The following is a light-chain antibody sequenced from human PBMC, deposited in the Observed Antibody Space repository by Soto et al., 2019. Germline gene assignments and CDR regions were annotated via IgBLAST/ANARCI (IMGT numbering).Light chain of an antibody. CDR2: STS. J-gene: IGLJ3*02. Sequence: VVTQEPSFSVSPGGTVTLTCGVSSGSVSTRYYPSWYQQTPGQAPRTLIYSTSTRSSGVPDRFSGSIVGNKAALTISGAQADDESDYYWVLYMGSGIWVFGGGTKLTVL. CDR3: VLYMGSGIWV. CDR1: SGSVSTRYY. V-gene: IGLV8-61*01.